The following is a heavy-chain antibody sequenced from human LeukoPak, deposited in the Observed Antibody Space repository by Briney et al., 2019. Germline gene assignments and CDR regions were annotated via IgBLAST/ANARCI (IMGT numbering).Heavy chain of an antibody. Sequence: PSETLSLTCAVYGGSFSGYYWSWIRQPPGKGLEWIGEINHSGSTNYNPSLKSRVTISVDTSKNQFSLKLSSVTAADTAVYYCARLKSYYDFWSAPDAFDIWGQGTMVTVSS. J-gene: IGHJ3*02. CDR2: INHSGST. D-gene: IGHD3-3*01. CDR3: ARLKSYYDFWSAPDAFDI. CDR1: GGSFSGYY. V-gene: IGHV4-34*01.